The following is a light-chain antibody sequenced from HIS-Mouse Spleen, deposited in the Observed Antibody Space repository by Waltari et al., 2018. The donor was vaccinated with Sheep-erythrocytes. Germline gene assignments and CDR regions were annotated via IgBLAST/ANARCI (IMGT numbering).Light chain of an antibody. J-gene: IGLJ3*02. CDR3: SSYTSSSTWV. CDR1: SSDVGGYHH. CDR2: DVS. Sequence: QSALTQPASVSGSPGQSITISCTGTSSDVGGYHHFPWYQQHPGKAPKLMIYDVSNRPSGVSNRFSGSKSGNTASLTISGLQAEDEADYYCSSYTSSSTWVFGGGTKLTVL. V-gene: IGLV2-14*03.